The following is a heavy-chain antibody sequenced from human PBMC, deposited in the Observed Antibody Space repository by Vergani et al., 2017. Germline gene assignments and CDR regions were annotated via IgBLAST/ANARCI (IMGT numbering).Heavy chain of an antibody. CDR1: GGTFSSYA. D-gene: IGHD2-2*01. V-gene: IGHV1-69*01. J-gene: IGHJ3*02. CDR3: ARDRDIVVVPAAAHDAFDI. CDR2: IIPIFGTA. Sequence: QVQRVQSGAEVKKPGSSVKVSCKASGGTFSSYAISWVRQAPGQGLEWMGGIIPIFGTANYAQKFQGRVTITADESTSTAYMELSSLRSEDTAVYYCARDRDIVVVPAAAHDAFDIWGQGTMVTVSS.